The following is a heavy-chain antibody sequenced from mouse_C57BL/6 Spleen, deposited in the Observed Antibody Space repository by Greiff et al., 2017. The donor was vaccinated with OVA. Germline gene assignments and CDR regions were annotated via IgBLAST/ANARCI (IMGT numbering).Heavy chain of an antibody. Sequence: DVMLVESGGGLVQPGGSLSLSCAASGFTFTDYYMSWVRQPPGKALEWLGFIRNKANGYTTEYSASVKGRFTISRDNSQSILYLQMNALRAEDSATYYCARYLPYFDYWGQGTTLTVSS. V-gene: IGHV7-3*01. CDR3: ARYLPYFDY. CDR1: GFTFTDYY. CDR2: IRNKANGYTT. J-gene: IGHJ2*01.